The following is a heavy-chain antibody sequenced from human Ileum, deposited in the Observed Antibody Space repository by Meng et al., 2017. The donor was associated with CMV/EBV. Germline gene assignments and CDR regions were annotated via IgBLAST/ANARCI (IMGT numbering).Heavy chain of an antibody. Sequence: GSLRLSCTVSGGSISSSSYYWAWIRQPPGKGVEWIGSIYYSGNTYYNPSLKSRVTISVDTSKNQFSLKLSSVTAADTAVYYCARGSSSSWASPKDYWGQGTLVTVSS. CDR3: ARGSSSSWASPKDY. V-gene: IGHV4-39*07. CDR1: GGSISSSSYY. J-gene: IGHJ4*02. CDR2: IYYSGNT. D-gene: IGHD6-6*01.